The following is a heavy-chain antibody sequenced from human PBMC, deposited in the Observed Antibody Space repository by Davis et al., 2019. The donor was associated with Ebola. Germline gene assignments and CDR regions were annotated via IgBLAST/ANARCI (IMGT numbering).Heavy chain of an antibody. CDR3: ARDRSRTWYESWGY. CDR1: DYTLNGYY. D-gene: IGHD2-2*01. CDR2: IRPNSGPT. J-gene: IGHJ4*02. Sequence: ASVKVSCKASDYTLNGYYIHWLRQAPGQGLEWMGCIRPNSGPTHYEQKFQGRVTMTTDTSTSTTYMELTNLRSDDTAIYYCARDRSRTWYESWGYWGQGTLVTVSS. V-gene: IGHV1-2*02.